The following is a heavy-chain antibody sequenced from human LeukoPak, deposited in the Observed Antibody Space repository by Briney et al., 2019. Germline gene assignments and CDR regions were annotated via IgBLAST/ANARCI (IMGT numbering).Heavy chain of an antibody. Sequence: SQTLSLTCAISGDSVSSKSVAWNWIRQSPSRGLEWLGRTYYRSKWYSDYAVSLKSRISINPDTSKNHFSLHLNSATPEDTAVYHCARTSGAFTVTDAFDIWGQGTMVTVSS. D-gene: IGHD4-17*01. J-gene: IGHJ3*02. CDR1: GDSVSSKSVA. V-gene: IGHV6-1*01. CDR2: TYYRSKWYS. CDR3: ARTSGAFTVTDAFDI.